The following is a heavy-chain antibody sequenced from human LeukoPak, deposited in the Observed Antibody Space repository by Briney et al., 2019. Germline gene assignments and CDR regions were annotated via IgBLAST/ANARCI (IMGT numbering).Heavy chain of an antibody. Sequence: ASVKVSCKASGYTFTSYYMHWVRQAPGQGLEWMGIINPSGGSTSYAQKFQGRVTMTRDTSTSTVYMELSSLRSEDTAVYYCAAPADITIFGVARSSNYYYYYGMDVWGQGTTVTVSS. D-gene: IGHD3-3*01. J-gene: IGHJ6*02. CDR3: AAPADITIFGVARSSNYYYYYGMDV. CDR2: INPSGGST. V-gene: IGHV1-46*01. CDR1: GYTFTSYY.